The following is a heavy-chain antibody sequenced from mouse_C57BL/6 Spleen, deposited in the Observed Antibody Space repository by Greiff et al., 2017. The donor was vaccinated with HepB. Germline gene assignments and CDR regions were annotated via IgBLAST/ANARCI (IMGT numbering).Heavy chain of an antibody. CDR3: AKIYDGYYLFAY. CDR1: GYTFTSYG. D-gene: IGHD2-3*01. V-gene: IGHV1-81*01. CDR2: IYPRSGNT. Sequence: LVESGAELARPGASVKLSCKASGYTFTSYGISWVKQRTGQGLEWIGEIYPRSGNTYYNEKFKGKATLTADKSSSTAYMELRSLTSEDSAVYFCAKIYDGYYLFAYWGQGTLVTVSA. J-gene: IGHJ3*01.